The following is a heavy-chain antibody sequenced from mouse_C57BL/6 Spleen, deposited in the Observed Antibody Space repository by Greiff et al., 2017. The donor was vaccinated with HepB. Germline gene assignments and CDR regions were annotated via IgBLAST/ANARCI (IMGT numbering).Heavy chain of an antibody. CDR1: GFSFTSYG. Sequence: QVQLKESGPGLVAPSQRLSITCTASGFSFTSYGVSWVRQPPGKGLEWLGVIWGDGSKNYHSALISRLSISKDNSKSQDCLRLNSLQTDDTATYCWAKQSCEGDFDYWGQGTTLTVAS. V-gene: IGHV2-3*01. J-gene: IGHJ2*01. CDR2: IWGDGSK. CDR3: AKQSCEGDFDY.